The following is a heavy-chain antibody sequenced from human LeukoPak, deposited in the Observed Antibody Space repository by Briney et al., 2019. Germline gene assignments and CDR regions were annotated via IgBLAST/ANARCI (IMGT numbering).Heavy chain of an antibody. V-gene: IGHV1-8*01. D-gene: IGHD3-22*01. CDR1: GYTFTSYD. CDR2: MNPNSGNT. Sequence: ASVKVSFKASGYTFTSYDINWVRQATGQGLEWMGWMNPNSGNTGYAQKLQGRVTMTRNTSISTAYMQLSSLRSDDTAVYYCARTPYDSSGYYSDYWGQGTLVTVSS. J-gene: IGHJ4*02. CDR3: ARTPYDSSGYYSDY.